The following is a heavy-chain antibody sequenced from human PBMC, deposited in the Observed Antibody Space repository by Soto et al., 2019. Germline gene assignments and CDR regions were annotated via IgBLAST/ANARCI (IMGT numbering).Heavy chain of an antibody. CDR3: AKDSTLGGWGGMDV. CDR1: GFTFSYDW. D-gene: IGHD3-16*01. CDR2: INTDGSDT. Sequence: GGSLRLACATSGFTFSYDWMHWVRQAPGKGLVWVSRINTDGSDTSYADSVKGRFTISRDNAKNSLYLQMNSLRAEDTALYYCAKDSTLGGWGGMDVWGQGTTVTVSS. J-gene: IGHJ6*02. V-gene: IGHV3-74*01.